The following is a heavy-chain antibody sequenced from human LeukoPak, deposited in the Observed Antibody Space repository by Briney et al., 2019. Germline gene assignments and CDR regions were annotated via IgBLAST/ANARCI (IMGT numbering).Heavy chain of an antibody. V-gene: IGHV1-46*01. Sequence: ASVKVSCKASGYTFTSYYMHWVRQAPGQGLEWMGIINPSGGSTSYAQKFQGRVTMTRDMSTSTVYMELSSLRSDDTAVYYCARYITIFGVVIPTPDYWGQGTLVTVSS. J-gene: IGHJ4*02. CDR1: GYTFTSYY. CDR2: INPSGGST. CDR3: ARYITIFGVVIPTPDY. D-gene: IGHD3-3*01.